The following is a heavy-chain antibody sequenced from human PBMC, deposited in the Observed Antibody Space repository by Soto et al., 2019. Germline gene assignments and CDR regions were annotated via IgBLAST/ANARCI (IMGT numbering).Heavy chain of an antibody. CDR1: GFTFSNYG. V-gene: IGHV3-23*01. CDR3: AKIDKFNPQSSGWANRFDY. D-gene: IGHD6-19*01. J-gene: IGHJ4*02. CDR2: MSRDGGVT. Sequence: EVQLLESGGGLVQPGGSLRLSCAASGFTFSNYGMTWVRQAPGKGLEWVSGMSRDGGVTDYTDSVKGRFTISRDISKNTLYMQINSLRAEDTAVYYCAKIDKFNPQSSGWANRFDYWGQGTLVTVSS.